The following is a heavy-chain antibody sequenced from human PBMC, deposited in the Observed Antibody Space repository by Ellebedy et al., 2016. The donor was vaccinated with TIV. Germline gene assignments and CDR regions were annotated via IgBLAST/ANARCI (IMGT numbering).Heavy chain of an antibody. CDR2: SSDSGVNT. D-gene: IGHD3-10*01. CDR3: AGDSGKRRSWDNDY. CDR1: GFTFSSYA. Sequence: PGGSLRLSCVASGFTFSSYAMCWVRHATGKGLEWVSTSSDSGVNTHFPDSVKGRFTISRDNSRNTVYLQMNNLRPEDTAVYYCAGDSGKRRSWDNDYWGQGTLVTVSS. J-gene: IGHJ4*02. V-gene: IGHV3-23*01.